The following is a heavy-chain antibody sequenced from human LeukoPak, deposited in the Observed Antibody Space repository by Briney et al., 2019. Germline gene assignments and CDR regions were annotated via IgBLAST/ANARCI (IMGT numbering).Heavy chain of an antibody. J-gene: IGHJ3*02. CDR2: IYSGGNT. CDR1: GFSFSNY. D-gene: IGHD1-26*01. Sequence: GGSLRLSCAASGFSFSNYMSWVRQAPGKGLEWVSVIYSGGNTYSADSVKGRSTISRDNSKNTLYLQTNSLRAEDTAVYYCARDHQDSGSYKDAFDIWGQGTMVTVSS. V-gene: IGHV3-66*01. CDR3: ARDHQDSGSYKDAFDI.